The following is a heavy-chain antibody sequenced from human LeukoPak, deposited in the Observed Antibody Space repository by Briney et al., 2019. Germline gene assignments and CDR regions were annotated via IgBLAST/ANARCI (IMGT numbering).Heavy chain of an antibody. CDR2: INHSGST. J-gene: IGHJ4*02. CDR1: GGSFSGYY. CDR3: ARGDSSSSPYYFDY. D-gene: IGHD6-6*01. Sequence: SETLSLTCAVYGGSFSGYYWSWIRQPPGKGLEWIGEINHSGSTNYNPHLKSRVTISVDTSKNQFSLKLSSVTAADTAVYYCARGDSSSSPYYFDYWGQGTPVTVS. V-gene: IGHV4-34*01.